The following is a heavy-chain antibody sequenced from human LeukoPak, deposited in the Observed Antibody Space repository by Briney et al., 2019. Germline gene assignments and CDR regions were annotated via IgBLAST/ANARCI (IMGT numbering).Heavy chain of an antibody. V-gene: IGHV4-59*01. CDR2: IYYSGST. CDR1: GGSISSYY. Sequence: KPSGTLSLTCTVSGGSISSYYWSWIRQPPGKGLEWIGYIYYSGSTNYNPSLKSRVTISVDTSKNQFSLKLSSVTAADTAVYYCARVHRGVMGYYYYYMDVWGKGTTVTVSS. CDR3: ARVHRGVMGYYYYYMDV. D-gene: IGHD3-10*01. J-gene: IGHJ6*03.